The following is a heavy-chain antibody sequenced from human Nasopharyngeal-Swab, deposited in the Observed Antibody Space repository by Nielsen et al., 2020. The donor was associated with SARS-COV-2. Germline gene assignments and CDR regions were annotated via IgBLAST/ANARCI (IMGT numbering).Heavy chain of an antibody. Sequence: SETLSLTCTVSGGSISSYYWSWIRQPPGKGLEWIGYIYYSGSTNYNPSLKSQVTISVDTSKNQFSLKLSSVTAADTAVYYCARLGDSSSYYYPEYFQHWGQGTLVTVSS. CDR1: GGSISSYY. D-gene: IGHD3-22*01. CDR2: IYYSGST. V-gene: IGHV4-59*08. J-gene: IGHJ1*01. CDR3: ARLGDSSSYYYPEYFQH.